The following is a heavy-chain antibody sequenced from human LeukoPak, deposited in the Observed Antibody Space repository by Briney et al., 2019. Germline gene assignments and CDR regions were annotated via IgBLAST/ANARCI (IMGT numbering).Heavy chain of an antibody. V-gene: IGHV3-53*05. J-gene: IGHJ4*02. Sequence: GGSLRLSCAASGVNVSSDYVSWVRQAPGKGLEWVSLIYSGGNSYYADSVKDRFTIYRDNSKNTLYLQMSSLTTEDTAIYYCANRMSFGGPGTLVTVSS. CDR2: IYSGGNS. D-gene: IGHD3-10*01. CDR3: ANRMSF. CDR1: GVNVSSDY.